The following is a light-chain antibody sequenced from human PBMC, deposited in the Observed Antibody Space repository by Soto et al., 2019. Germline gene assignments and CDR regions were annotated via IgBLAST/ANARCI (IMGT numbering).Light chain of an antibody. V-gene: IGKV1-5*03. J-gene: IGKJ3*01. CDR2: LAS. Sequence: DIQMTQSPSTLSASVGVRVTITCRASQSFSSWLAWYQQKPGKAPNLLIYLASTLVFGVPSRFSGSGSGTEFTLAISGLQPDDFGTYYCQQYKSYPLTFGPGTKVDIK. CDR1: QSFSSW. CDR3: QQYKSYPLT.